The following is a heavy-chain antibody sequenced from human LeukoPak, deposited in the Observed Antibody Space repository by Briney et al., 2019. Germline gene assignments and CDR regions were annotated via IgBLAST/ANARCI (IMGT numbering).Heavy chain of an antibody. Sequence: AGGSLRLSCAASGFTFSSYSMNWVRQAPGKGLEWVSSISSSSSYIYYADSVKGRFTISRDNAKNSLYLRMNSLRAEDTAVYYCARVGVLMVYAIGYFDYWGQGTLVTVSS. CDR3: ARVGVLMVYAIGYFDY. V-gene: IGHV3-21*01. CDR1: GFTFSSYS. CDR2: ISSSSSYI. J-gene: IGHJ4*02. D-gene: IGHD2-8*01.